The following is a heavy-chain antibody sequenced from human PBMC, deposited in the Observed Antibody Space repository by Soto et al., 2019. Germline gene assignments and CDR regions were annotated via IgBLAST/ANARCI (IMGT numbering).Heavy chain of an antibody. J-gene: IGHJ5*02. CDR1: WYTFTVYF. V-gene: IGHV1-2*06. D-gene: IGHD4-4*01. CDR3: ANLNPTTDWFDK. Sequence: ASVKVSFKASWYTFTVYFIHWLLHSTGQGLEWMGRINPNSGATNYARKFQDMVTMTRDTSINTAYMELSSLRSDDTAIYYCANLNPTTDWFDKSGKGTLVT. CDR2: INPNSGAT.